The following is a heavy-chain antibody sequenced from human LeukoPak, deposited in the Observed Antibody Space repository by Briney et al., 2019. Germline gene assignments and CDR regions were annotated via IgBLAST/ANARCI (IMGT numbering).Heavy chain of an antibody. CDR1: GFTFSSYA. CDR2: ISGSGGST. Sequence: GGSLRLSCAASGFTFSSYAMGRVRQAPGKGLEWVSAISGSGGSTYYADSVKGRFTISRDNSKNTLYLQMNSLRAEDTAVYYCAKGRDYYYDSSGYGFDPWGQGTLVTVSP. D-gene: IGHD3-22*01. V-gene: IGHV3-23*01. J-gene: IGHJ5*02. CDR3: AKGRDYYYDSSGYGFDP.